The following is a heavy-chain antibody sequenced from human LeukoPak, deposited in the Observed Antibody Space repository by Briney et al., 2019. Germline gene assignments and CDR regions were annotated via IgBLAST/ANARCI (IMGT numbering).Heavy chain of an antibody. Sequence: ASVKVSCKASGYTFTSYDINWVRQATGQGLEWMGWMNPNSGNTGYAQKFQGRVTITRNTSISTAYMQMSGLRFDDTAVYFCARGGLGFCSSPSCRHFDYWGQGTLVTVSS. CDR3: ARGGLGFCSSPSCRHFDY. J-gene: IGHJ4*02. D-gene: IGHD2-2*01. V-gene: IGHV1-8*03. CDR2: MNPNSGNT. CDR1: GYTFTSYD.